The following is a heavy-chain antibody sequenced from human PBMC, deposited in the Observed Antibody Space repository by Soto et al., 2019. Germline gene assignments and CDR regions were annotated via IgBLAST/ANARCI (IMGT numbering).Heavy chain of an antibody. V-gene: IGHV3-33*01. J-gene: IGHJ6*02. CDR2: IWYDGSNK. CDR1: GFTFSRYG. Sequence: QVQLVESGGGVVQPGRSLRLSCAASGFTFSRYGMHWVRQAPGKGLEWVAAIWYDGSNKYYPDSVKGRFTISRDKSNNTLYLQMHSVRADDTAVYYCGRASDTTTLTRGGMDCWGQGTTVIASS. D-gene: IGHD4-17*01. CDR3: GRASDTTTLTRGGMDC.